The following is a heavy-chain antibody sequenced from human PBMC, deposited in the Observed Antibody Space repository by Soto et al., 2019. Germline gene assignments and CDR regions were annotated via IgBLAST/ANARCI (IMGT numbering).Heavy chain of an antibody. V-gene: IGHV4-59*01. Sequence: PSETLSLTCTVSGGSISSNYWTWIRQPPGKGLEWIEYVYNSGSTTYNPSLKSRVTISEDTSKSQFSLKVNSITAADTAVYYCARYRREAVAGYTLDNWGQGILVTVSS. D-gene: IGHD6-13*01. CDR2: VYNSGST. CDR1: GGSISSNY. J-gene: IGHJ4*02. CDR3: ARYRREAVAGYTLDN.